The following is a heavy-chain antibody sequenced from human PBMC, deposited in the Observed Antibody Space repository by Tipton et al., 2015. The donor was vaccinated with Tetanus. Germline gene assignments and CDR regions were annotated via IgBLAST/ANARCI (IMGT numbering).Heavy chain of an antibody. CDR3: ARGLSNYYDSSGYYYDAFDI. CDR2: IYSGGST. J-gene: IGHJ3*02. D-gene: IGHD3-22*01. V-gene: IGHV3-53*01. CDR1: GFTVSSNY. Sequence: QLVQSGGGLIQPGGSLRLSCAASGFTVSSNYMSWVRQAPGKGLEWVSVIYSGGSTYYADSVKGRFTISRDNSKNTLYLQMNSLRAEDTAVYYCARGLSNYYDSSGYYYDAFDIWGQGTMVTVSS.